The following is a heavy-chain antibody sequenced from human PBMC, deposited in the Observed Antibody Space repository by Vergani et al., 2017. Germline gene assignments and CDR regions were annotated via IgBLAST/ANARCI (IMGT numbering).Heavy chain of an antibody. CDR1: GFIFSTYA. CDR3: ARAYGRYDWFDY. D-gene: IGHD1-20*01. J-gene: IGHJ4*01. Sequence: EVQLLESGGDLVQPGGSLRLSCTASGFIFSTYAMSWVRQAPGKGLGWVSGISASGAPTYYPASVKVRVTISRDNPKNTLYLQMNSLRVEDTAVYYCARAYGRYDWFDYWGQRTLVTVSS. CDR2: ISASGAPT. V-gene: IGHV3-23*01.